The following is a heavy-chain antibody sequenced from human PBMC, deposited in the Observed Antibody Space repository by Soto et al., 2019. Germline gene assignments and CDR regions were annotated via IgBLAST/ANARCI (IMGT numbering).Heavy chain of an antibody. CDR3: ARNLYDFWSGYLLTWFDP. J-gene: IGHJ5*02. V-gene: IGHV1-18*04. CDR2: ISAYNGNT. D-gene: IGHD3-3*01. Sequence: ASVKVSCKASGYTFTSYGISWVRQAPGQGLEWMGWISAYNGNTNYAQKLQGRVTMTTDTSTSTAYMELRSLRSDETAVYYCARNLYDFWSGYLLTWFDPWGQGTLVTVSS. CDR1: GYTFTSYG.